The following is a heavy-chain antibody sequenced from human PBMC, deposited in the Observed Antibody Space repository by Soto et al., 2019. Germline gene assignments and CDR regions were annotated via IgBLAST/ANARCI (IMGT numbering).Heavy chain of an antibody. V-gene: IGHV3-23*01. J-gene: IGHJ4*02. CDR1: GITFSTYA. CDR3: AKVFYYYDSSGYYYFDY. D-gene: IGHD3-22*01. Sequence: GGSLRLSCAASGITFSTYAMSWVRQAPGKGLEWVSAISGSGGSTYYADSVKGRFTISRDKSKNTLYLQMSSLRAEDTAVYYCAKVFYYYDSSGYYYFDYWGQGTL. CDR2: ISGSGGST.